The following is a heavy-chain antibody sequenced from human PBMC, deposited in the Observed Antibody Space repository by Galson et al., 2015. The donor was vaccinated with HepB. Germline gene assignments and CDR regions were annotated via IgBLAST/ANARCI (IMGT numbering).Heavy chain of an antibody. CDR1: GYSFTSYW. J-gene: IGHJ6*02. Sequence: QSGAEVKKPGESLRISCKGSGYSFTSYWISWVRQMPGKGLEWMGRIDPSDSYTNYSPSFQGHVTISADKSISTAYLQWSSLKASDTAMYYCARYRWPTVTRTYYYYGMDVWGQGTTVTVSS. D-gene: IGHD4-17*01. CDR3: ARYRWPTVTRTYYYYGMDV. CDR2: IDPSDSYT. V-gene: IGHV5-10-1*01.